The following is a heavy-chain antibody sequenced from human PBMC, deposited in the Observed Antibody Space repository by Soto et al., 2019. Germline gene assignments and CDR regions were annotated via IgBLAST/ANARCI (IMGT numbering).Heavy chain of an antibody. CDR3: ARAIVVVPAAIDPYYYYYGMDV. V-gene: IGHV3-30-3*01. J-gene: IGHJ6*02. CDR2: ISYDGSNK. Sequence: PGGSLRLSCAASGFTFSSYAMHWVRQAPGKGLEWVAVISYDGSNKYYADSVKGRFTISRDNSKNTLYLQMNSLRAEDTAVYYCARAIVVVPAAIDPYYYYYGMDVWGQGTTVTVSS. CDR1: GFTFSSYA. D-gene: IGHD2-2*01.